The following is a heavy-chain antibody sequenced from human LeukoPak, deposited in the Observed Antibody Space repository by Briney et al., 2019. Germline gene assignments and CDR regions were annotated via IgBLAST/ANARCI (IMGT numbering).Heavy chain of an antibody. D-gene: IGHD3-10*01. Sequence: PGGSLRLSCAASGFTFSRYGMRWVRRAPGKGLEWVSPISGSGGSTYYADSVKGRFTISRDNSKNTLYLQMDSLRAEDTAVYYCAKSRVWFSWFDPWGQGTLVTVSS. CDR1: GFTFSRYG. CDR3: AKSRVWFSWFDP. CDR2: ISGSGGST. J-gene: IGHJ5*02. V-gene: IGHV3-23*01.